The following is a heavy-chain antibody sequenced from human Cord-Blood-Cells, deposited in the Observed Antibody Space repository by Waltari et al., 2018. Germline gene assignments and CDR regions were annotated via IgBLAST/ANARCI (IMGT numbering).Heavy chain of an antibody. V-gene: IGHV4-34*01. Sequence: QVQLQQWGAGLLKPSETLSLTCAVYGGSFSGYYWSWIRQPPGKGLAWIGEINHSGSTTYNPSPKSRFTISVDPSKNQFSLKLSSVTAADTAVYYCARLLLWGSGTYYYMDVWGKGTTVTVSS. CDR2: INHSGST. CDR3: ARLLLWGSGTYYYMDV. D-gene: IGHD3-10*01. CDR1: GGSFSGYY. J-gene: IGHJ6*03.